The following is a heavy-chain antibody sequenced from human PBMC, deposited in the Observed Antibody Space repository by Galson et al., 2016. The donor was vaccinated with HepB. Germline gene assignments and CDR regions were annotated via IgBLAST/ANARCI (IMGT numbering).Heavy chain of an antibody. CDR3: ARGGGSTMVRGGMPGWFGP. V-gene: IGHV1-69*06. D-gene: IGHD3-10*01. J-gene: IGHJ5*02. CDR1: GGTFSNFA. Sequence: SVKVSCKASGGTFSNFAISWLRQAPGQGLEWMGGIIPLFGATNYAQKFQGRVTITADKSTTTVYMDLSSLRSEDTAVYYCARGGGSTMVRGGMPGWFGPWGQGTLVTVSS. CDR2: IIPLFGAT.